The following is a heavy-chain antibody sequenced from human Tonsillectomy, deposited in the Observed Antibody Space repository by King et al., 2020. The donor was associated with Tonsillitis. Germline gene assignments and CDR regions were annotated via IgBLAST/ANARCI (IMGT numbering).Heavy chain of an antibody. J-gene: IGHJ4*02. CDR3: AGGASQDDYNYYFDY. V-gene: IGHV4-59*01. D-gene: IGHD5-24*01. CDR2: VYYSGNT. CDR1: GGSTSNYY. Sequence: QLQESGPGMVKPSETLSLTCTVSGGSTSNYYWSWIRQPPGKGLEWIGYVYYSGNTNYNPSLKSRVTISVHTSKNQFSLKLRSVTAADTAVYYCAGGASQDDYNYYFDYWGQGTLVTVSS.